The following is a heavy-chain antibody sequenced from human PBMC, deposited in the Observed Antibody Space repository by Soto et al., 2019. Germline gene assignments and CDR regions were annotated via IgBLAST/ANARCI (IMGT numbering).Heavy chain of an antibody. CDR1: GGTFSSYA. D-gene: IGHD3-3*01. V-gene: IGHV1-69*12. CDR2: IIPIFGTA. Sequence: QVQLVQSGAEVKKPGSSVKVSCKASGGTFSSYAISWVRQAPGQGLEWMGGIIPIFGTANYAQKFQGRVTITAHESTSTAYMELSSLRSEDTAVYYCARSRQYYDFWSGYSVYYYYYGMDVWGQGTTVTVSS. J-gene: IGHJ6*02. CDR3: ARSRQYYDFWSGYSVYYYYYGMDV.